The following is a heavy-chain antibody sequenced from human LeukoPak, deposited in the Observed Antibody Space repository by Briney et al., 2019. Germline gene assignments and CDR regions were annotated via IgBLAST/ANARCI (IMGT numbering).Heavy chain of an antibody. V-gene: IGHV3-30*18. Sequence: GGSLRLSCAASGFTFSSYGMHWVRQAPGKGLEWVAVISYDGSNKYYACSVKGRFTISRDNSQTTLYLPMNSQRAEEMAVYYCAKDNNSSWYYFGIQYYYGMDVWGQGTTVTVSS. CDR1: GFTFSSYG. CDR2: ISYDGSNK. D-gene: IGHD6-13*01. CDR3: AKDNNSSWYYFGIQYYYGMDV. J-gene: IGHJ6*02.